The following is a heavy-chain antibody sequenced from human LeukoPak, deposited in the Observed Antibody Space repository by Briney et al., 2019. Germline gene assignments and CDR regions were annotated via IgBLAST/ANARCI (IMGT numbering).Heavy chain of an antibody. J-gene: IGHJ3*02. Sequence: PGGSLRLSCAASGFTFSSYAMSWVRQAPGKGLEWVSIVSGSGGRTYYAESVKGRFTISRDNSKNTLFLQMKSLRAEDTAIYYCAKDQYSSGDDAFDIWSQGTMVTVSS. V-gene: IGHV3-23*01. CDR3: AKDQYSSGDDAFDI. CDR2: VSGSGGRT. CDR1: GFTFSSYA. D-gene: IGHD3-22*01.